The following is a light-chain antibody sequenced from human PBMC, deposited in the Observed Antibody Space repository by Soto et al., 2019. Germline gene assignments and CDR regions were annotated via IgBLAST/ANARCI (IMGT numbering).Light chain of an antibody. CDR2: DAS. J-gene: IGKJ1*01. V-gene: IGKV1-5*01. CDR1: QSISRW. CDR3: QMYNIYSRT. Sequence: DIQMTQSPSSLSASVGDRVTITCRASQSISRWLAGYQQKPGKAPKLLIYDASSLEGGVPSRFSGSGSGTEFTLTISSLQPDDFATYYCQMYNIYSRTFGQGTKVEIK.